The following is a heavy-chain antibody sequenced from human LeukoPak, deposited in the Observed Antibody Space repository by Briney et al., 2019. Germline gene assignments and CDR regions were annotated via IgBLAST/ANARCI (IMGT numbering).Heavy chain of an antibody. CDR1: GGTFSSYA. Sequence: SVKVSCKASGGTFSSYAISWVRQAPGQGLEWMGRIIPILGIANYAQKFQGRVTITADKSTSTAYMELSSLRSEDTAVYYCARGLSHTVSLAFDIWGQGTMVTVSS. CDR3: ARGLSHTVSLAFDI. D-gene: IGHD4-17*01. CDR2: IIPILGIA. V-gene: IGHV1-69*04. J-gene: IGHJ3*02.